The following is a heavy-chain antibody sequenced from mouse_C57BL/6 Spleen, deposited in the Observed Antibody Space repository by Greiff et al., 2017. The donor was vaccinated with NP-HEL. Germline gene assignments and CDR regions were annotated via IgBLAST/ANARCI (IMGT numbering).Heavy chain of an antibody. Sequence: EVMLVESGEGLVKPGGSLKLSCAASGFTFSSYAMSWVRQTPEKRLEWVAYISSGGDYIYYADTVKGRFTISRDNARNTLYLQMSSLKSEDTAMYYCTREGDYYGSSTDYWGQGTTLTVSS. CDR2: ISSGGDYI. V-gene: IGHV5-9-1*02. D-gene: IGHD1-1*01. CDR3: TREGDYYGSSTDY. CDR1: GFTFSSYA. J-gene: IGHJ2*01.